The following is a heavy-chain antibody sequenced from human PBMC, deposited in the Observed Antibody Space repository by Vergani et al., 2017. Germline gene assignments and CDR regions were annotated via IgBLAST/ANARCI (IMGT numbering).Heavy chain of an antibody. Sequence: QVQLVQSGAEVKKPGSSVKVSCKASGGTFSSYTISWVRQAPGQGLEWMGRMIPILGIANYAQKFQGRVTITADKSTMTAYMELSSLRSEDTAVYYCARIAGYQDDYWGEGTLVTVSS. CDR2: MIPILGIA. V-gene: IGHV1-69*02. J-gene: IGHJ4*02. CDR3: ARIAGYQDDY. D-gene: IGHD5-12*01. CDR1: GGTFSSYT.